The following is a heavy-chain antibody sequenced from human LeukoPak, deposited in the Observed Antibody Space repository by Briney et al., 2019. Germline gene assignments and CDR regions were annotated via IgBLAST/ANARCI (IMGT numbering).Heavy chain of an antibody. J-gene: IGHJ4*02. CDR3: AKEQWLVLSPPYY. CDR1: GFTFSSYA. Sequence: QAGGSLRLSCAASGFTFSSYAVSWVRQAPGKGLEWVSAISGSGGSTYYADSVKGRFTISRDNSKNTLYLQMNSLRAEDTAVYYCAKEQWLVLSPPYYWGQGTLVTVSS. D-gene: IGHD6-19*01. CDR2: ISGSGGST. V-gene: IGHV3-23*01.